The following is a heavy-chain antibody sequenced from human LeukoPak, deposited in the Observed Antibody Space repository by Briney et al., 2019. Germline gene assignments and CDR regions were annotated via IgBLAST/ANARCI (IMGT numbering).Heavy chain of an antibody. CDR2: IYYSGST. CDR1: GGSISSGGYY. CDR3: VRFSPSGQNVDF. D-gene: IGHD2-15*01. Sequence: PSETLSLTCTVSGGSISSGGYYWSWIRQHPGKGLEWIGYIYYSGSTYYNPSLKSRVTISVDTSKNQFSLKLSSVTAADTAVYHCVRFSPSGQNVDFWGQGTLVTVSP. V-gene: IGHV4-31*03. J-gene: IGHJ4*02.